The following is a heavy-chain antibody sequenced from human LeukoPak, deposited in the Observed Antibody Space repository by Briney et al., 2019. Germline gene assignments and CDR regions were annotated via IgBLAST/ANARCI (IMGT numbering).Heavy chain of an antibody. CDR3: ARGRDYGDYVGDFDY. CDR1: GGSISSSSYY. J-gene: IGHJ4*02. V-gene: IGHV4-39*01. D-gene: IGHD4-17*01. CDR2: IYYSGST. Sequence: SETLSLTCTVSGGSISSSSYYWGWIRQPPGKGLEWIGSIYYSGSTYYNPSLKSRVTISVDTSKNQFSLKLSSVTAADTAVYYCARGRDYGDYVGDFDYWGQGTLVTVSS.